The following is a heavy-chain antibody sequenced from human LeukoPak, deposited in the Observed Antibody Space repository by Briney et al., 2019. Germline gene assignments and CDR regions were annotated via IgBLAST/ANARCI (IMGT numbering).Heavy chain of an antibody. CDR2: IRYDGSNK. D-gene: IGHD3-10*01. V-gene: IGHV3-30*02. Sequence: PGGSLRLSCAASGFTFSSYAMSWVRQAPGKGLEWVAFIRYDGSNKYYADSVKGRFTISRDNSKNTLYLQMNSLRAEDTAVYYCAKDKSGTLLLWFGELPDYWGQGTLVTVSS. CDR1: GFTFSSYA. CDR3: AKDKSGTLLLWFGELPDY. J-gene: IGHJ4*02.